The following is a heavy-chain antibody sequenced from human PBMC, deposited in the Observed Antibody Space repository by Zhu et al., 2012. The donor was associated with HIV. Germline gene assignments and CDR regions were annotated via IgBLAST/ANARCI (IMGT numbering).Heavy chain of an antibody. J-gene: IGHJ4*02. CDR3: ARRGVRGVINPIDY. CDR2: IYHSGST. Sequence: QVQLQESGPGLVKPSETLSLTCAVSGYSISSGYYWGWIRQPPGKGLEWIGSIYHSGSTYYNPSLKSRVTISVDTSKNQFSLKLSSVTAADTAVYYCARRGVRGVINPIDYWGQGTLVTVSS. CDR1: GYSISSGYY. D-gene: IGHD3-10*01. V-gene: IGHV4-38-2*01.